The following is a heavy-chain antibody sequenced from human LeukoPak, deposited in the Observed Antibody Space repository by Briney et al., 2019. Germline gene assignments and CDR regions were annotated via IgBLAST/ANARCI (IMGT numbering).Heavy chain of an antibody. Sequence: GGSLRLSCAASGFTFTSNAVSWVRQAPGKGLEWVSTISASGGSIYYAGSVKGRFTISRDISKNTLYLQMNSLRAEDTAVYHCAIEYYHYMDVWGKGTTVTVSS. CDR1: GFTFTSNA. V-gene: IGHV3-23*01. CDR2: ISASGGSI. CDR3: AIEYYHYMDV. J-gene: IGHJ6*03.